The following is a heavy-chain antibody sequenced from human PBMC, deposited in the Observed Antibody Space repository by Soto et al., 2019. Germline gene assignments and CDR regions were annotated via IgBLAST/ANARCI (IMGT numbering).Heavy chain of an antibody. J-gene: IGHJ4*02. CDR1: GFTFSSYA. CDR2: ISYDGSRT. V-gene: IGHV3-30*18. CDR3: AKGLPADY. Sequence: QLQLVESGGGVVQPGGSLRLSCAASGFTFSSYAMHWVRQAPGKGLEWVAVISYDGSRTSHADSVKGRFTISRDNSKNTLYLQMNSLRVEDTAVFYGAKGLPADYWGQGSLVLVSS.